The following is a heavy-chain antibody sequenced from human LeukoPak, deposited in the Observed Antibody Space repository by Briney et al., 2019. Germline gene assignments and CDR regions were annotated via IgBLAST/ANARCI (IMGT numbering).Heavy chain of an antibody. Sequence: PGGSLRLSCAASGFIFSTYGMHWVRQAPGKGLEWVAFIRYEGSKKDYAESVKGRFAISRDNSKNTLFLQMNSLRAEDTAVYYCAKDSARYFDWPLNVYYFDYWGQGTLVTVSS. CDR1: GFIFSTYG. D-gene: IGHD3-9*01. J-gene: IGHJ4*02. V-gene: IGHV3-30*02. CDR3: AKDSARYFDWPLNVYYFDY. CDR2: IRYEGSKK.